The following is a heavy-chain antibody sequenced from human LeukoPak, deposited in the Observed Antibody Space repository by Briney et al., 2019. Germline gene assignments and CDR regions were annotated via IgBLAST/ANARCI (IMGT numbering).Heavy chain of an antibody. Sequence: GGSRFSCAASGFTFSNYAMSWVRQAPGKGLEWVSSITGSGGGTYYADSVKGRFTISRDNSKNTLYLQMNSLRAEDTAVYYCARDLAVSTDSWGQGTLVTVSS. CDR2: ITGSGGGT. CDR3: ARDLAVSTDS. J-gene: IGHJ5*02. D-gene: IGHD2-15*01. CDR1: GFTFSNYA. V-gene: IGHV3-23*01.